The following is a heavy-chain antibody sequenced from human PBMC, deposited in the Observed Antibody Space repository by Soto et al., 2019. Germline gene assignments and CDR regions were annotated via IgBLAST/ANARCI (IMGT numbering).Heavy chain of an antibody. CDR3: ARGVYYDSSGYYYILDY. Sequence: SPVKLSCKAAGYSFSSAPISWRRQAPGQGLEWMGGIIPIFGTANYAQKFQGRVTITADESTSTAYMELSSLRSEDTAVYYCARGVYYDSSGYYYILDYWGQGTLVTVSS. J-gene: IGHJ4*02. V-gene: IGHV1-69*01. D-gene: IGHD3-22*01. CDR1: GYSFSSAP. CDR2: IIPIFGTA.